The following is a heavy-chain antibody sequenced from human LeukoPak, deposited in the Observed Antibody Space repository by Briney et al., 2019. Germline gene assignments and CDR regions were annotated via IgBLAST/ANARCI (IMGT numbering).Heavy chain of an antibody. D-gene: IGHD4-17*01. V-gene: IGHV1-18*01. CDR2: ISAYNGNT. J-gene: IGHJ4*02. CDR3: ARAPYGRADY. CDR1: GGTFNNYA. Sequence: ASVKVSCKASGGTFNNYAISWVRQAPGQGLEWMGWISAYNGNTNYAQKLQGRVTMTTDTSTSTAYMELRSLRSDDTAVYYCARAPYGRADYWGQGTLVTVSS.